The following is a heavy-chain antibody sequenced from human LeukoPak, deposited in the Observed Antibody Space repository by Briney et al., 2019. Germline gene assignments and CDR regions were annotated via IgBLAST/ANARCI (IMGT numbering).Heavy chain of an antibody. V-gene: IGHV4-34*01. D-gene: IGHD2-15*01. CDR1: GFTFSSYA. CDR3: ARGRGSGDY. J-gene: IGHJ4*02. Sequence: GSLRLSCAASGFTFSSYAMSWIRQPPGKGLEWIGEINHSGSTNYNPSLKSRVTISVDTSKNQFSLKLSSVTAADTAVYYCARGRGSGDYWGQGTLVTVSS. CDR2: INHSGST.